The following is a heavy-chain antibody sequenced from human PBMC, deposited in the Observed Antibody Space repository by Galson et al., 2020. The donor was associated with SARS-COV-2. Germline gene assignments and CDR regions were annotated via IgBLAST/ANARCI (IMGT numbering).Heavy chain of an antibody. CDR3: ARGHQVVLPSAKYNWFDP. D-gene: IGHD2-2*01. V-gene: IGHV1-18*01. J-gene: IGHJ5*02. CDR2: NSVHNGKT. Sequence: ASVKVSCKASRYTYNNYGIHWVRQAPGQGLEWLGRNSVHNGKTNYAQKLQGRVIMTTDTSTRTAYMELRSLRSDDTAVYYCARGHQVVLPSAKYNWFDPWGQGTLVTVSA. CDR1: RYTYNNYG.